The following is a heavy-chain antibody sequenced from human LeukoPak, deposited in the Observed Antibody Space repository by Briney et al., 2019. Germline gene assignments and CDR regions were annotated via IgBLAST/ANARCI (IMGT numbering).Heavy chain of an antibody. CDR1: GVSISSYY. Sequence: PSETLSLTCTVSGVSISSYYWSWIRQPPGKGLEWIGSIYHSGSTYYNPSLKSRVTISVDTSKNQFSLKLSSVTAADTAVYYCARCPSSVPTFDYWGQGTLVTVSS. CDR2: IYHSGST. V-gene: IGHV4-38-2*02. J-gene: IGHJ4*02. CDR3: ARCPSSVPTFDY.